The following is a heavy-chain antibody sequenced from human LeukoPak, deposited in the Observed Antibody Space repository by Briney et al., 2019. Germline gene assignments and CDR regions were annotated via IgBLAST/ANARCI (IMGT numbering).Heavy chain of an antibody. CDR1: GFTFSDYY. V-gene: IGHV3-11*04. D-gene: IGHD6-25*01. Sequence: GGSLRLSCAASGFTFSDYYMSWIRQAPGKGLEWVSYISSSGSTIYYADSVKGRFTISRDNAKNSLYLQMNSLRAEDTAVYYCARDRSMAARYYMDVWGKGTTVTVSS. CDR2: ISSSGSTI. CDR3: ARDRSMAARYYMDV. J-gene: IGHJ6*03.